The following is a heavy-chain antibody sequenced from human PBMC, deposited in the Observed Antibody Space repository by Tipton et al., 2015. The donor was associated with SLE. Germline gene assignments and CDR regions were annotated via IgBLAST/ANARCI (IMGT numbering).Heavy chain of an antibody. D-gene: IGHD3-22*01. CDR1: GGSISSGGYH. Sequence: TLSLTCPVSGGSISSGGYHWNWIRQPPGKGLGGVGDIYHTGSTTYNPSLKSRVSMSVDTSKNQFSLELSSVTAADTAVYFCARGGDIYFYDGSGYRIAFDIWGQGTIVTVSS. CDR2: IYHTGST. J-gene: IGHJ3*02. V-gene: IGHV4-61*08. CDR3: ARGGDIYFYDGSGYRIAFDI.